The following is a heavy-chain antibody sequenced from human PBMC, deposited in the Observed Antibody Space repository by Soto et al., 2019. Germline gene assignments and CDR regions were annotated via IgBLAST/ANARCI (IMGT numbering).Heavy chain of an antibody. Sequence: QITLKESGPTLVKPTQTLTLTCTFSGFSLTTRGVGVGWIRQPPGKALEWLALIYWDDDKRYSPSLKSRLPITKDTSKNQVVLTLTNMDPVDTATYYCAHRSRVTAKWKNWFDPWGQGTLVTVSS. V-gene: IGHV2-5*02. CDR1: GFSLTTRGVG. D-gene: IGHD2-21*02. CDR3: AHRSRVTAKWKNWFDP. J-gene: IGHJ5*02. CDR2: IYWDDDK.